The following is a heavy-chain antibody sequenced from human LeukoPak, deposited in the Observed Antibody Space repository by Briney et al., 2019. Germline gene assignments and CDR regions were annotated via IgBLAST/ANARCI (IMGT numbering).Heavy chain of an antibody. D-gene: IGHD3-3*02. CDR3: ARASFFRGRRKDDAFDI. Sequence: ASVNVSCKASGYTFTTYCISWVRQAPRQGLEWIGWIGVYNGNTEYVQKFQGRVIMTTDTSTTTAYMELRSVRSDDTAVYYCARASFFRGRRKDDAFDIWGQGTMVTVSS. V-gene: IGHV1-18*01. J-gene: IGHJ3*02. CDR2: IGVYNGNT. CDR1: GYTFTTYC.